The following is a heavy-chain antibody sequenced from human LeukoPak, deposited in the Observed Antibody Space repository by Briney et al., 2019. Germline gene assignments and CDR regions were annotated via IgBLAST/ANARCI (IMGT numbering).Heavy chain of an antibody. Sequence: GGSLRLSCAASGFTFSSYSMNWVRQAPGKGLEWVSYISSSSSTIYYADSVKGRFTISRDNAKNSLYLQMNSLRAEDTAVYYCARARGSGSFDYWGQGTLFTVSS. CDR3: ARARGSGSFDY. J-gene: IGHJ4*02. CDR1: GFTFSSYS. D-gene: IGHD3-10*01. V-gene: IGHV3-48*01. CDR2: ISSSSSTI.